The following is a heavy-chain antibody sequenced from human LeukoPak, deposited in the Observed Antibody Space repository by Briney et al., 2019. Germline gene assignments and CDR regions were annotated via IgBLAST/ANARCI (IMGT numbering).Heavy chain of an antibody. CDR1: GFTFSSYS. CDR3: ARDFVSSWPGDGFDY. V-gene: IGHV3-21*01. Sequence: GGSPRLSCAASGFTFSSYSMNWVRQAPGKGLEWVSSISSSSSYIYYADSVKGRFTISRDNAKNSLYLQMNSLRAEDTAVYYCARDFVSSWPGDGFDYWGQGTLVTVSS. CDR2: ISSSSSYI. J-gene: IGHJ4*02. D-gene: IGHD6-13*01.